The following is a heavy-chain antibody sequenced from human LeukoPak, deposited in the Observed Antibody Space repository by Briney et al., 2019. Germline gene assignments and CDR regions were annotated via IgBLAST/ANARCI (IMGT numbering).Heavy chain of an antibody. J-gene: IGHJ3*02. Sequence: PSETLSLTCTVSGGSISSSSYCWGWIRQPPGKGLEWIGSIYYSGSTYYNPSLKSRFTISVDTSKNQFSLKLSSVTAADTAVYYCASHYDFWSGYYKTRDAFDIWGQGTMVTVSS. CDR3: ASHYDFWSGYYKTRDAFDI. CDR2: IYYSGST. V-gene: IGHV4-39*01. D-gene: IGHD3-3*01. CDR1: GGSISSSSYC.